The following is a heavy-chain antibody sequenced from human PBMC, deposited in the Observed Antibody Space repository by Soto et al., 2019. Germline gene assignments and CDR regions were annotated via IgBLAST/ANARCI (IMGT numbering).Heavy chain of an antibody. J-gene: IGHJ4*02. CDR1: GVPFSVYC. D-gene: IGHD3-3*01. CDR2: LSHDGRSE. Sequence: GGSMKISSAASGVPFSVYCMHWVRKDPGKGLEWVAVLSHDGRSEYYTDSVRGRFTISRDNSKNTLYLQMNSLRVEDTAVYYCVQPFFAAMMFDFWGQGTLVTVSS. CDR3: VQPFFAAMMFDF. V-gene: IGHV3-30*03.